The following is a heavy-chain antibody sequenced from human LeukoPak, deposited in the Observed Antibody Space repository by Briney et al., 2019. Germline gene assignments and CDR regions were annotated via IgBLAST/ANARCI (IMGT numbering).Heavy chain of an antibody. V-gene: IGHV3-30-3*01. CDR1: GFTFSSYA. D-gene: IGHD6-13*01. CDR2: ISYDGSNK. Sequence: GGSLRLSCAASGFTFSSYAMHWVRQAPGKGLEWVAVISYDGSNKYYADSVKGRFTISRDNSKNTIYLQMNSLRAEDTALYYCAKAAAAPGFDFWGQGTLVTVSS. CDR3: AKAAAAPGFDF. J-gene: IGHJ4*02.